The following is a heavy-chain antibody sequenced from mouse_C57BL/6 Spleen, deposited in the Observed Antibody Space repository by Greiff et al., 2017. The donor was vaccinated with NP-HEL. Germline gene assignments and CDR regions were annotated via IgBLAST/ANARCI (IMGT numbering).Heavy chain of an antibody. CDR2: IWRGGST. J-gene: IGHJ4*01. CDR3: AKKEDGYYDYYAMDY. V-gene: IGHV2-5*01. Sequence: VKLMESGPGLVQPSQSLSITCTVSGFSLTSYGVHWVRQSPGKGLEWLGVIWRGGSTDYNAAFMSRLSITKDNSKSQVFFKMNSLQADDTAIYYCAKKEDGYYDYYAMDYWGQGTSVTVSS. D-gene: IGHD2-3*01. CDR1: GFSLTSYG.